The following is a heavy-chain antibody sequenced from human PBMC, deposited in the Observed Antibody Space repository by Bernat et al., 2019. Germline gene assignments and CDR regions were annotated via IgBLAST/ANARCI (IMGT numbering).Heavy chain of an antibody. CDR1: GFTFSSYA. V-gene: IGHV3-30-3*01. CDR2: ISYDGSNK. J-gene: IGHJ4*02. Sequence: VQLLESGGGLVQPGGSLRLSCAASGFTFSSYAMSWVRQAPGKGLEWVAVISYDGSNKYYADSVKGRFTISRDNSKNTLYLQMNSLRAEDTAVYYCARELMVRGEDYWGQGTLVTVSS. D-gene: IGHD3-10*01. CDR3: ARELMVRGEDY.